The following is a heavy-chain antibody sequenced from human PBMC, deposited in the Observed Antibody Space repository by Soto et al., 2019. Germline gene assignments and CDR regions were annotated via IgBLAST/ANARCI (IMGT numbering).Heavy chain of an antibody. Sequence: PGGSLRLSCAASGYTFSSYGMHWVRQAPGKGLEWVAVISYDGSNKYYADSVKGRFTISRDNSKNTLYLQMNSLRAEDTAVYYCAKDVGPTVTTYYYYGMDVWGQGTTVTVSS. D-gene: IGHD4-4*01. J-gene: IGHJ6*02. CDR1: GYTFSSYG. V-gene: IGHV3-30*18. CDR2: ISYDGSNK. CDR3: AKDVGPTVTTYYYYGMDV.